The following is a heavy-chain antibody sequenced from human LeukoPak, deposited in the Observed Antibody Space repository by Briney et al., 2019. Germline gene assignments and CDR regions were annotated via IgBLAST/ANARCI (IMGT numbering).Heavy chain of an antibody. V-gene: IGHV1-18*01. Sequence: ASVKVSFKPYGYTFNTYGITWVRQAPGQGLEWMGWISPYNGNTSYAQKFQGRVTLTTDTSTSTAYMELRSLRSDDTAVYYCAITAGYSYGYFDYWGQGTLVTVSS. CDR2: ISPYNGNT. J-gene: IGHJ4*02. CDR3: AITAGYSYGYFDY. D-gene: IGHD5-18*01. CDR1: GYTFNTYG.